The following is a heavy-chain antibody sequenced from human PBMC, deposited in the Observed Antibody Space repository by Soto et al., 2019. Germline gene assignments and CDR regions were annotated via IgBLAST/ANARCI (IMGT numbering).Heavy chain of an antibody. D-gene: IGHD3-10*01. Sequence: QVQLVQSGAEVKKPGASVKVSCKASGYTFTSYAMHWVRQAHGQRLEWMGWINAGNGNTKYSQKFQGRVTITRDTSASTAYNELSRLRCEVPAVYYCAIALRWFRVLDPHRFDHWGQGTLVTVSS. CDR3: AIALRWFRVLDPHRFDH. CDR1: GYTFTSYA. CDR2: INAGNGNT. V-gene: IGHV1-3*01. J-gene: IGHJ5*02.